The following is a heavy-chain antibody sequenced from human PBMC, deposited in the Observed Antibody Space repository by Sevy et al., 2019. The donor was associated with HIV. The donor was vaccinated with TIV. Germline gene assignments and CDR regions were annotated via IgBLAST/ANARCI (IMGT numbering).Heavy chain of an antibody. D-gene: IGHD3-10*01. CDR3: ARGDYYGSLYYFDY. Sequence: GGSLRLSCAASGFTFSNYFINWVRRAPGKGLEWVSFLSSGSSYIFYADSVKGRFTISRDNAKNSLYLIMNSLRAEDTAVYYCARGDYYGSLYYFDYWGPGTLVTVSS. CDR2: LSSGSSYI. CDR1: GFTFSNYF. V-gene: IGHV3-21*01. J-gene: IGHJ4*02.